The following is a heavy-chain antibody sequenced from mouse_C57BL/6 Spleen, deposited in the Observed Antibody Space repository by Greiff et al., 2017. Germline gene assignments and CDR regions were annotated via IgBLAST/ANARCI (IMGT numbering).Heavy chain of an antibody. CDR2: IYPGDGDT. CDR3: ARGAYGSSYRGYFDD. V-gene: IGHV1-80*01. Sequence: VQLQQSGAELVKPGASVKISCKASGYAFSSYWMNWVKQRPGKGLEWIGQIYPGDGDTNYNGKFKGKATLTADKSSSTAYMQLSSLTSEDSAVYFCARGAYGSSYRGYFDDWGTGTTVTVSS. J-gene: IGHJ1*03. CDR1: GYAFSSYW. D-gene: IGHD1-1*01.